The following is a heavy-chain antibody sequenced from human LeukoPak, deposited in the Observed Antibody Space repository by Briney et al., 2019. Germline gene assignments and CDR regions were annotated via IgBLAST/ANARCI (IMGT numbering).Heavy chain of an antibody. D-gene: IGHD1-20*01. CDR1: GASISTANW. CDR3: ARRITGVLAPFAD. Sequence: SETLSLTCAVSGASISTANWWSWVRQSPGTGLEWIGEVYHGGATTYNPSLQSRLTISVDNSKNHFSLKLNSVTAADTAVYYCARRITGVLAPFADWGQGTLVTVSS. V-gene: IGHV4-4*02. J-gene: IGHJ4*02. CDR2: VYHGGAT.